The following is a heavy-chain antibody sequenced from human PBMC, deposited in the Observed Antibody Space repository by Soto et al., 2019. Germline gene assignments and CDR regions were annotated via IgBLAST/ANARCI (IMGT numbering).Heavy chain of an antibody. CDR3: AKGEILYNYYDSSGHHYFDY. V-gene: IGHV3-23*01. D-gene: IGHD3-22*01. Sequence: EVQLLESGGGWVQPGGSLRLYCAASGFTFSSHATSWVRRAPGKGLDRVSAVSGSGGSTYYADSVKGRFTISRDNSKNTLYLQMNSLRGEDTAVYYCAKGEILYNYYDSSGHHYFDYWGQGTLVTVSS. CDR2: VSGSGGST. J-gene: IGHJ4*02. CDR1: GFTFSSHA.